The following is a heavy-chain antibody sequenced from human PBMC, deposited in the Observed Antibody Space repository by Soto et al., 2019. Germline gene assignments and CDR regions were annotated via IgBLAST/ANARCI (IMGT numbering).Heavy chain of an antibody. V-gene: IGHV3-30-3*01. Sequence: SLRLSCAASGFTFSSYAMHWVRQAPGKGLEWVAVISYDGSNKYYADSVKGRFTISRDNSKNTLYLQMNNLRAEDTAVYYCARDFYGGYTYGPGDYWGQGALVTVSS. D-gene: IGHD5-18*01. J-gene: IGHJ4*02. CDR1: GFTFSSYA. CDR3: ARDFYGGYTYGPGDY. CDR2: ISYDGSNK.